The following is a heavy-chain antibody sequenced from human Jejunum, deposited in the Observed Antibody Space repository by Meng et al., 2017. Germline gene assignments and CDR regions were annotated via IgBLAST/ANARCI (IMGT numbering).Heavy chain of an antibody. CDR2: ISPSSDYT. CDR3: TREAPGTYWFDP. V-gene: IGHV1-46*01. Sequence: VKLGEAGGEVQKPGASVKLSCKASGYTLTTYLMHWVRQAPGQGLEYMGIISPSSDYTKYAQKFKGRVTMTRDMSTSTVYMELSSLRSEDTALYYCTREAPGTYWFDPWGQGTLVTVSS. CDR1: GYTLTTYL. J-gene: IGHJ5*02.